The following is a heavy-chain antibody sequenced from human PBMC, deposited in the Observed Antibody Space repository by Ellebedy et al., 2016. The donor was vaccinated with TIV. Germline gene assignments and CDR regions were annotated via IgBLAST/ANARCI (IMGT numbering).Heavy chain of an antibody. CDR2: ISGSGGST. CDR1: GFTFSSYA. D-gene: IGHD3-9*01. J-gene: IGHJ3*02. Sequence: GGSLRLXCAASGFTFSSYAMSWVRQAPGKGLEWVSAISGSGGSTYYADSVKGRFTISRDNAKNSLYLQMNSLRDEDTAVYYCARDQARELRYFDWLLSQSAFDIWGQGTMVTVSS. V-gene: IGHV3-23*01. CDR3: ARDQARELRYFDWLLSQSAFDI.